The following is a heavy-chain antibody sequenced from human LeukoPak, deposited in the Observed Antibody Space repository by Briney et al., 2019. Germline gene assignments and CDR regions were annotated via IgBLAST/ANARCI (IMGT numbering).Heavy chain of an antibody. Sequence: SETLSLTCTVSGGSISSSSYYWGWIRQPPGKGLEWIGSIYYSGSTYYNPSLKSRVTISVDTSKNQFSLKLSSVTAADTAVYYCASYLGGGGDYWGQGTLVTVSS. J-gene: IGHJ4*02. CDR3: ASYLGGGGDY. CDR2: IYYSGST. V-gene: IGHV4-39*07. D-gene: IGHD2-15*01. CDR1: GGSISSSSYY.